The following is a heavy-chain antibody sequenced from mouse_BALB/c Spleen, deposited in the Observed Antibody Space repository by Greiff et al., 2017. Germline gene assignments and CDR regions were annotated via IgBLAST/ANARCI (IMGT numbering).Heavy chain of an antibody. V-gene: IGHV2-2*02. CDR2: IWSGGST. Sequence: QVHVKQSGPGLVQPSQSLSITCTVSGFSLTSYGVHWVRQSPGKGLEWLGVIWSGGSTDYNAAFISRLSISKDNSKSQVFFKMNSLQANDTATYYGASPSLYYGPAWFAYWGQGTLVTVSA. CDR3: ASPSLYYGPAWFAY. D-gene: IGHD2-1*01. J-gene: IGHJ3*01. CDR1: GFSLTSYG.